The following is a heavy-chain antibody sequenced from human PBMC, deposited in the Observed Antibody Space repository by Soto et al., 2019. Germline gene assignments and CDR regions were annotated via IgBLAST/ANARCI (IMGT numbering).Heavy chain of an antibody. Sequence: ASETLSLTCAVSGGSISGGGYSWSWIRQPPGKGLEWIGCIYHSGSTYYNPSLKSRVTISVDMSKNQFSLKLSSVTAADTAVYYCAAAAGDFDYWGQGTLVTVSS. D-gene: IGHD6-13*01. CDR3: AAAAGDFDY. V-gene: IGHV4-30-2*01. J-gene: IGHJ4*02. CDR2: IYHSGST. CDR1: GGSISGGGYS.